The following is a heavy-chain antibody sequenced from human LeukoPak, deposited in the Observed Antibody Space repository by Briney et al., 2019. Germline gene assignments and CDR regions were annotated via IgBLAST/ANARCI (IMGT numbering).Heavy chain of an antibody. D-gene: IGHD3-22*01. CDR1: GFTFSTYW. J-gene: IGHJ4*02. V-gene: IGHV3-74*03. Sequence: GGSLRLSCVASGFTFSTYWMHWVRQAPGKGLLWVSRLSGDGSSTKYADSLKGRFTISRDNAKNTLYLQMNSLRAEDTAVYYCARDRDSSGYEFDFWGQGTLVTVSS. CDR2: LSGDGSST. CDR3: ARDRDSSGYEFDF.